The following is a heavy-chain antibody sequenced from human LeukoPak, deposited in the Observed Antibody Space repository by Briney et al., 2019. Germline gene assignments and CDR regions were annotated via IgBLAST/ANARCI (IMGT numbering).Heavy chain of an antibody. V-gene: IGHV3-21*01. CDR1: GFTFSSYA. J-gene: IGHJ5*02. D-gene: IGHD3-3*01. Sequence: GGSLRLSCAASGFTFSSYAMSWVRQAPGKGLEWVSSISSSSSYIYYADSVKGRFTISRDNAKNSLYLQMNSLRAEDTAVYYCARDNDFWSGYYPINWFDPWGQGTLVTVSS. CDR2: ISSSSSYI. CDR3: ARDNDFWSGYYPINWFDP.